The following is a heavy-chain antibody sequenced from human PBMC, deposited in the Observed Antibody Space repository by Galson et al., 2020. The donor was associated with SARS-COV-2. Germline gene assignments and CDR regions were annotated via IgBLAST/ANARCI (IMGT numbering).Heavy chain of an antibody. CDR1: GGTFSSYT. CDR3: ASGGGYDSSGYLLLDPTIPWGYFDY. Sequence: SVKVSCKASGGTFSSYTISWVRQAPGQGLEWMGRIIPILGIANYAQKFQGRVTITADKSTSTAYMELSSLRSEDTAVYYCASGGGYDSSGYLLLDPTIPWGYFDYWGQGTLVTVSS. V-gene: IGHV1-69*02. J-gene: IGHJ4*02. D-gene: IGHD3-22*01. CDR2: IIPILGIA.